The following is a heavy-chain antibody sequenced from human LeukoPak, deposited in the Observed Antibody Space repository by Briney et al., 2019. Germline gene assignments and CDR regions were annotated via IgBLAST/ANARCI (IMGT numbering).Heavy chain of an antibody. D-gene: IGHD2-8*01. CDR2: INSDGSST. CDR1: GFTFSSYW. J-gene: IGHJ6*03. CDR3: ARELMAYYYYMDV. V-gene: IGHV3-74*01. Sequence: GGSLRLSCAASGFTFSSYWMHWVRQAPGKGLVWVSRINSDGSSTSYADSVKGRFTISRDNAKNSLYLQMNSLRAEDTALYYCARELMAYYYYMDVWGKGTTVTVSS.